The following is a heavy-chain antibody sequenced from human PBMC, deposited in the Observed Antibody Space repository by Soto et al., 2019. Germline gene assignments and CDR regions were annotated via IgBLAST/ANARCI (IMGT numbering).Heavy chain of an antibody. Sequence: PSKSMSLTCTVSDGTIISGDYFWSWIRQLPGKGLEWFGSIFYTGSTSYSPSLQSRASMSMDTSKNLFSLRRTSLTAADTAVYFCARVKATLYRHYYFDYWGQGTPVTVSS. CDR1: DGTIISGDYF. V-gene: IGHV4-30-4*01. D-gene: IGHD5-12*01. J-gene: IGHJ4*02. CDR2: IFYTGST. CDR3: ARVKATLYRHYYFDY.